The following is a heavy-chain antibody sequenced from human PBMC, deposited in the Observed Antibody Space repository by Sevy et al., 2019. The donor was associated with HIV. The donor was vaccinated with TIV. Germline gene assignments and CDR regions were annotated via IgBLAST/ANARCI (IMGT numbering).Heavy chain of an antibody. CDR1: GGSITSLY. J-gene: IGHJ4*02. CDR3: AGENAWGRGYS. Sequence: SETLSLNCTVSGGSITSLYWNWIRQPPGKGLEWIANIYYNGHINYNPSLKSRVTVSLDTSKNQFSLRLSSVTAADTAMYYCAGENAWGRGYSWGQGTLVTVSS. CDR2: IYYNGHI. V-gene: IGHV4-59*08. D-gene: IGHD1-26*01.